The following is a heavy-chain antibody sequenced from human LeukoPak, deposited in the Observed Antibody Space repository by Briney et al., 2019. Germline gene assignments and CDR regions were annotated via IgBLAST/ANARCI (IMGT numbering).Heavy chain of an antibody. CDR3: AKDQSFLLTSTMIDY. J-gene: IGHJ4*02. V-gene: IGHV3-30*18. Sequence: GGSLRLSCAASGFTFSSYGMHWVRQAPGKGLEWVAVISYDGSNKYYADSVKGRFTISRDNSKNTLYLQMNSLRAEDTAVYYCAKDQSFLLTSTMIDYWGQGTLVTVSS. CDR2: ISYDGSNK. CDR1: GFTFSSYG. D-gene: IGHD3-22*01.